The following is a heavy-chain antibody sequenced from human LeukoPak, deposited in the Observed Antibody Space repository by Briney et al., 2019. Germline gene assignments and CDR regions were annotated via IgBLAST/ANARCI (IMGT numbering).Heavy chain of an antibody. D-gene: IGHD2-21*01. CDR2: ISFDGSNQ. J-gene: IGHJ6*02. CDR3: ASDAYVIYGMDV. Sequence: PGGSLRLSCAASGFTFSHYAMHWVRQAPGKGLQWVALISFDGSNQYYADSVKGRFTISRDNSKNTLYPQMNSLRVEDTAVYYCASDAYVIYGMDVWGQGTTVTVSS. CDR1: GFTFSHYA. V-gene: IGHV3-30*04.